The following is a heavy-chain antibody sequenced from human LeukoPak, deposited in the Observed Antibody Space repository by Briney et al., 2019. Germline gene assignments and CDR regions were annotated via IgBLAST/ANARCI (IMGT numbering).Heavy chain of an antibody. V-gene: IGHV3-74*01. Sequence: GGSLRLSCVASGFTFSSYWMHWVRQAPGKGLVWVSRINNDGSTTTYADSVKGRFTISRDNAKNTLYLQMNSLRAEDTAVYYCTRDTRGTIGTTTLDYWGQGTLVTVSS. CDR1: GFTFSSYW. CDR3: TRDTRGTIGTTTLDY. CDR2: INNDGSTT. D-gene: IGHD1-1*01. J-gene: IGHJ4*02.